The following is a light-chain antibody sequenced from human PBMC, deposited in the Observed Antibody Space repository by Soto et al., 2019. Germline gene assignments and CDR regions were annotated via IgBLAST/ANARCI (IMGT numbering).Light chain of an antibody. Sequence: QSVLTQPPSVSGAPGQRVTISCTGSSSNIGAGFDVHWYHQIAGTAPKLLIYGDTIRPSGVPDRFSGSKSATSASLAIAGLQVEDGGDYYCQSYDSSLSGPVVFGGGTKLTVL. CDR3: QSYDSSLSGPVV. CDR2: GDT. CDR1: SSNIGAGFD. J-gene: IGLJ2*01. V-gene: IGLV1-40*01.